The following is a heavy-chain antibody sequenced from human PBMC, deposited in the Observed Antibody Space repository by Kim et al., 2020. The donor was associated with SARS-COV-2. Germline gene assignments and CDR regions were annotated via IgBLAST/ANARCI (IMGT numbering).Heavy chain of an antibody. D-gene: IGHD3-10*01. J-gene: IGHJ6*02. Sequence: SETLSLTCIVSGGSISRNSHYWGWIRQPPGKGREWIASIYYNGNTYYNPSLISRVTISVDTSMNQFSLRLTSVTAADTGVYFCARTGQVSRSYYSSYDYYAMDVWGQGTTVTVSS. CDR3: ARTGQVSRSYYSSYDYYAMDV. CDR1: GGSISRNSHY. V-gene: IGHV4-39*01. CDR2: IYYNGNT.